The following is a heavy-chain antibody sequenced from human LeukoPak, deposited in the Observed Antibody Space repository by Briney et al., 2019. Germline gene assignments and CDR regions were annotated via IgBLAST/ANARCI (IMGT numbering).Heavy chain of an antibody. CDR2: LNVGNGYT. D-gene: IGHD6-19*01. J-gene: IGHJ4*02. Sequence: ASVKVSCKASGYTFTSYAMHWVRQAPGQRLEWMGWLNVGNGYTEYSQKFQDRVSITSDTSASTVYMELSSLRSEDTAVYYCASGIAVAVYFDYWGQGTLVTVSS. CDR3: ASGIAVAVYFDY. CDR1: GYTFTSYA. V-gene: IGHV1-3*01.